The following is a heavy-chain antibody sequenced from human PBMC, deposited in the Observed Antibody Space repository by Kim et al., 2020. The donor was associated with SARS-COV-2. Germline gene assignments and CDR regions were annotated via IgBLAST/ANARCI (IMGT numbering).Heavy chain of an antibody. Sequence: SETLSLTCAVYGGSFSGYYWSWIRQPPGKGLEWIGEINHSGSTNYNPSLKSRVTISVDTSKNQFSLKLSSVTAADTAVYCCARVGVATIPQWLVLGDHYYYGMDVWGQGTTVTVSS. V-gene: IGHV4-34*01. D-gene: IGHD5-12*01. CDR2: INHSGST. J-gene: IGHJ6*02. CDR1: GGSFSGYY. CDR3: ARVGVATIPQWLVLGDHYYYGMDV.